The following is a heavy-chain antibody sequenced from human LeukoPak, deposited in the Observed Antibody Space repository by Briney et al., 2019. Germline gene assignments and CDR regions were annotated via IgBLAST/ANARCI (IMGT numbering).Heavy chain of an antibody. Sequence: SETLSLTCIVSGYSISSGYYWGWIRQPPGKGLEWIGSIYHSGSTYYNPSLKSRVTISVDTSKNQFSLKLSSVTAADTAVYYCASEQQLASFDYWGQGTLVIVSS. J-gene: IGHJ4*02. CDR2: IYHSGST. D-gene: IGHD6-13*01. CDR3: ASEQQLASFDY. CDR1: GYSISSGYY. V-gene: IGHV4-38-2*02.